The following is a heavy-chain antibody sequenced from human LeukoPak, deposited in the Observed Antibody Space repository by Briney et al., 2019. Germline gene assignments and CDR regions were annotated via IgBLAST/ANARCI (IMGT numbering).Heavy chain of an antibody. CDR3: ARSWAAKWELPGQFDS. CDR2: VFSRGTT. D-gene: IGHD1-26*01. CDR1: GASMNNYY. Sequence: PSDTLSLTCTVSGASMNNYYWSWIRQSPEKGLEWLGFVFSRGTTNLNPSFKSRLIMSIDTSKNQFSLRLSSVTAVDTAVYFCARSWAAKWELPGQFDSWGQGRLVSVSS. V-gene: IGHV4-59*08. J-gene: IGHJ4*02.